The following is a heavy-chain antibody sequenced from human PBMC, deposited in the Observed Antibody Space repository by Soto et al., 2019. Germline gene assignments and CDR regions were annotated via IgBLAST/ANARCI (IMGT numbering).Heavy chain of an antibody. J-gene: IGHJ5*02. D-gene: IGHD3-10*01. CDR3: ARGGVWFGELLSGKSRPSGTSTRLWWFDP. Sequence: SETLSLTCAVYGGSFSGYYWSWIRQPPGKGLEWIGEINHSGSTNYNPSLQSRVTISVDTSKNQFSLKLSSVTAADTAVYYCARGGVWFGELLSGKSRPSGTSTRLWWFDPWGQGTLVTVSS. CDR2: INHSGST. V-gene: IGHV4-34*01. CDR1: GGSFSGYY.